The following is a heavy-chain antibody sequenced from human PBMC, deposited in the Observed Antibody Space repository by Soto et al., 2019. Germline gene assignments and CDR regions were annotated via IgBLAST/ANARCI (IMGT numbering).Heavy chain of an antibody. D-gene: IGHD3-3*01. CDR1: GYTFTSYD. Sequence: ASVKVSFKASGYTFTSYDINWVRQATGQGLEWMGWMNPNSGNTGYAQKFQGRVTMTRNTSISTAYVELSSLRSEDTAVYYCARSSDFWSGYYPKRNYYYYGMDVWGQGTTVTVSS. V-gene: IGHV1-8*01. J-gene: IGHJ6*02. CDR2: MNPNSGNT. CDR3: ARSSDFWSGYYPKRNYYYYGMDV.